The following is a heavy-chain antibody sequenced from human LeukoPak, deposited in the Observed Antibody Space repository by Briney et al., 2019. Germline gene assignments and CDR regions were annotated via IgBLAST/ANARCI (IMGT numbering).Heavy chain of an antibody. Sequence: SETLSLTCTVSGGSISSSSYYWGWIRQPPGKGLEWIGSIYYSGSTYYNPSLKSRVTISVDTSKNQFSLKLSSVTAADTAVYYCARGHYDFWSGLSFDYWGQGTLVTVSS. V-gene: IGHV4-39*01. CDR1: GGSISSSSYY. D-gene: IGHD3-3*01. CDR3: ARGHYDFWSGLSFDY. J-gene: IGHJ4*02. CDR2: IYYSGST.